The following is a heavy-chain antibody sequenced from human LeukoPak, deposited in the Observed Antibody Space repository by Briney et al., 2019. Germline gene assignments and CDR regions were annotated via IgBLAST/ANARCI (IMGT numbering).Heavy chain of an antibody. CDR3: ARRKWELGSYYMDV. CDR1: GGSISSSSYY. D-gene: IGHD1-26*01. V-gene: IGHV4-39*01. CDR2: IYYSGST. J-gene: IGHJ6*03. Sequence: PSETLSLTCTVSGGSISSSSYYWGWIRQPPGKGLEWIGSIYYSGSTYYNPSLKSRVTISVDTSKNQFSLKLSSVTAADTAVYYCARRKWELGSYYMDVWGKGTTVTISS.